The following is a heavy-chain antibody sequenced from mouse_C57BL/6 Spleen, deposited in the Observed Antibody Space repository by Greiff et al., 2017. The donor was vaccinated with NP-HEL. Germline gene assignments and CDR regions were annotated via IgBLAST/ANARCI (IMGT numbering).Heavy chain of an antibody. CDR3: ARREYYYGSSSDY. Sequence: VQLQQPGAELVRPGSSVKLSCKASGYTFTSYWMDWVKQRPGQGLEWIGNIYPSDSETHYNQKFKDKATLTVDKSSSTAYMQLSSLTSEDSAVYYCARREYYYGSSSDYWGQGTTLTVSS. J-gene: IGHJ2*01. V-gene: IGHV1-61*01. D-gene: IGHD1-1*01. CDR1: GYTFTSYW. CDR2: IYPSDSET.